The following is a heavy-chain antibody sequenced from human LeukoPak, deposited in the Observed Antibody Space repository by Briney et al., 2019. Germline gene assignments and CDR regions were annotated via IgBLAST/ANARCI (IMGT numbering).Heavy chain of an antibody. Sequence: ASVKVSCKASGYTFTSYGISWVRQAPGQGLEGMGWISAYNGYTNYAQNFQGRVTLTTDASTSTAYMELRSLRSDDTAVYYCVREVIAAAGPLDYWGQGTLVTVSS. V-gene: IGHV1-18*01. CDR1: GYTFTSYG. J-gene: IGHJ4*02. D-gene: IGHD6-13*01. CDR2: ISAYNGYT. CDR3: VREVIAAAGPLDY.